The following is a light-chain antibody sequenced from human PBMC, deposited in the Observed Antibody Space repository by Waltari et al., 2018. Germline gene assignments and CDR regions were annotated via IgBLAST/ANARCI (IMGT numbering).Light chain of an antibody. J-gene: IGKJ1*01. Sequence: DVVLTQPPLSLPVTLGPPASISCRSSQSLLSSDGNTYFNWFQQRPGQSPRRLVYKVSNRDSGVPDRFSGSGSGTIFTLRISRVEAEDVGVYYCMQGTLRPWTFGQGTKVEIK. CDR2: KVS. CDR1: QSLLSSDGNTY. V-gene: IGKV2-30*01. CDR3: MQGTLRPWT.